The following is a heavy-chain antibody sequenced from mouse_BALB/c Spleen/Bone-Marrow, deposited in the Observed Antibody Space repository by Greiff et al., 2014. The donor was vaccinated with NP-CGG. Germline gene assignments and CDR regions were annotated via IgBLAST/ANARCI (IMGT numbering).Heavy chain of an antibody. CDR1: GFTFGSFG. CDR2: ISDGSSTI. J-gene: IGHJ2*01. Sequence: DVMLVESGGGLVQPGGSRKLSCAASGFTFGSFGMHWVRQVPEKGLEWVAYISDGSSTIYYADTVKGRFTISRDNPKNTLFLQMTSLRSEDTAMYYCARLDVGGYWGQGTTLTVSS. CDR3: ARLDVGGY. V-gene: IGHV5-17*02.